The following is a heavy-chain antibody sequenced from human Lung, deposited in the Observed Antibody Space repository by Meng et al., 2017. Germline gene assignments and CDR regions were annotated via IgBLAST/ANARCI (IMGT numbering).Heavy chain of an antibody. J-gene: IGHJ4*02. CDR3: SGHGDY. V-gene: IGHV3-15*01. CDR1: GFTFSNAW. CDR2: MKSNVDGGTV. Sequence: ASLMISCAASGFTFSNAWMTWVRQAPGKGLEWIGRMKSNVDGGTVDYAAAVKGRFFITRDDSENTLYLQMNSLKTEDTAVYYCSGHGDYWGPGTLVTVSS.